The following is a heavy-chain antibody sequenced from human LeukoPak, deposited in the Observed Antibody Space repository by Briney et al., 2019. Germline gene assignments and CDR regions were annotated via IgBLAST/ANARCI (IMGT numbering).Heavy chain of an antibody. CDR2: ISYDGSNK. V-gene: IGHV3-30*14. J-gene: IGHJ3*02. CDR3: ARDRIGDNWNDLDAFDI. Sequence: PGGSLRLSCAASGFTFSSYAMHWVRQAPGKGLEWVAVISYDGSNKYYADSVKGRFTISRDNSKNTLYLQMNSLRAEDTAVYYCARDRIGDNWNDLDAFDIWGQGTMVTVSS. D-gene: IGHD1-20*01. CDR1: GFTFSSYA.